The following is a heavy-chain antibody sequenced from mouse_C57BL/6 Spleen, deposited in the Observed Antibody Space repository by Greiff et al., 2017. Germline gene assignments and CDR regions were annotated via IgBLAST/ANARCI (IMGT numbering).Heavy chain of an antibody. CDR2: IYPGSGST. D-gene: IGHD1-1*01. CDR1: GYTFTSYW. J-gene: IGHJ1*03. Sequence: QVQLQQSGAELVKPGASVKMSCKASGYTFTSYWITWVKQRPGQGLEWIGDIYPGSGSTNYNEKFKSKATLTVDTSSSTAYIQLSSLTSEDSAVYYCARFYYGSSYVYWYFEVWGTGTTVTGSS. V-gene: IGHV1-55*01. CDR3: ARFYYGSSYVYWYFEV.